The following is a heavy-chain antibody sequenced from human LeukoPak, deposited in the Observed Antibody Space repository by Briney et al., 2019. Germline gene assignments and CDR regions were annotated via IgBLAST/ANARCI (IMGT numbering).Heavy chain of an antibody. D-gene: IGHD2-15*01. V-gene: IGHV1-18*01. CDR3: ARRGYCSGGSCFDDAFDI. CDR2: ISAYNGNT. CDR1: GYTFTSYG. Sequence: EASVKVSCKASGYTFTSYGISWVRQAPGQGLEWMGWISAYNGNTNYAQKLQGRVTMTTDTCTSTAYTELRSLRSDDTAVYYCARRGYCSGGSCFDDAFDIWGQGTMVTVSS. J-gene: IGHJ3*02.